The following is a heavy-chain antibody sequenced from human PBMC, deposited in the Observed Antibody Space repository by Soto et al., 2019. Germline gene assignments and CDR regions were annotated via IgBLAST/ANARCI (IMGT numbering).Heavy chain of an antibody. J-gene: IGHJ5*02. V-gene: IGHV3-15*01. CDR3: ARGIKYGDYSRWFDP. Sequence: SCAASGFTFSNAWMSWVRQAPGKGLEWVGRIKGEADGGTTDYAAPVKGRITISRDHSKDTLYLQMNSLKTEDTAVYYCARGIKYGDYSRWFDPWGQGTLVTVSS. CDR1: GFTFSNAW. CDR2: IKGEADGGTT. D-gene: IGHD4-17*01.